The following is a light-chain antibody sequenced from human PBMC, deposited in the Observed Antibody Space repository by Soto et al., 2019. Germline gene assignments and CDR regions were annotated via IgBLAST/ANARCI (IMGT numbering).Light chain of an antibody. Sequence: EIVMTQSPAALSVSPGERAARSCRASQSVSSNLAWYQQKPGQAPRLLIYGASTRATGIPARFSGSGSGTEFTLTISRLEPEDFAVYYCQQYGSSGTFGQGTKVDIK. V-gene: IGKV3-15*01. J-gene: IGKJ1*01. CDR3: QQYGSSGT. CDR1: QSVSSN. CDR2: GAS.